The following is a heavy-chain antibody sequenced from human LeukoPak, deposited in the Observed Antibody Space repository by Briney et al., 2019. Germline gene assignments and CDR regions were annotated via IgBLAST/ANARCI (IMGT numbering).Heavy chain of an antibody. CDR1: GGSFSGYY. Sequence: SETLSLTCAVYGGSFSGYYWSWIRQPPGKGLEWIGEINHSGSTNYNPSLKSRVTISVDTSKNQFSLKLSSVTAADTAVYYCARRPPSYYYGSGSRYYYYYYYMDVWGKGTTVTISS. CDR3: ARRPPSYYYGSGSRYYYYYYYMDV. J-gene: IGHJ6*03. D-gene: IGHD3-10*01. CDR2: INHSGST. V-gene: IGHV4-34*01.